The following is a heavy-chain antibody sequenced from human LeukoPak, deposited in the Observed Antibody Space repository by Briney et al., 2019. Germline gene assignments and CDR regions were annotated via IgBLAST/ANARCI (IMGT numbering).Heavy chain of an antibody. CDR3: AKGVRGLPRKARFDY. CDR2: ISGSDNKT. Sequence: GGSLRLSCAASGFTFSDFAMSWVRQAPGEGLEGVSVISGSDNKTFYADSVKGRFTISRDNSNNTVYLQINSLSAEDTAVYYCAKGVRGLPRKARFDYWGQGTLVTVSS. J-gene: IGHJ4*02. V-gene: IGHV3-23*01. CDR1: GFTFSDFA. D-gene: IGHD2-21*01.